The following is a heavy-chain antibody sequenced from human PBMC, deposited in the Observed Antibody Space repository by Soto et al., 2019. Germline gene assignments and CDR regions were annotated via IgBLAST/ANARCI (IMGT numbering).Heavy chain of an antibody. J-gene: IGHJ4*02. D-gene: IGHD2-15*01. CDR1: GYTFTSYA. CDR3: ARDVGGCPDY. Sequence: QVQLVQSGAEVKKPGASVKVSCKASGYTFTSYAMHWVRQAPGQRLEWMGWINAGNGKTKYSQKFQGRVTITRDTSASTAYMELSSPRSEDTSVYYCARDVGGCPDYWGQGTLVTLYS. V-gene: IGHV1-3*01. CDR2: INAGNGKT.